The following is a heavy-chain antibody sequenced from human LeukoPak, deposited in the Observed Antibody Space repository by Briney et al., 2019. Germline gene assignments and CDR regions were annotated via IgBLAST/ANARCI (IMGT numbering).Heavy chain of an antibody. CDR3: ARDYCISTSCYATIDF. Sequence: SETLSLTCAVSRYSISSGYYWGWIRQPPGKGLEWIGSIYHSGSTYYNPSLKSRVITSVDTSKNQFSLKLNSVTAADTAIYYCARDYCISTSCYATIDFWGQGTLVTVSS. CDR1: RYSISSGYY. J-gene: IGHJ4*02. V-gene: IGHV4-38-2*02. CDR2: IYHSGST. D-gene: IGHD2-2*01.